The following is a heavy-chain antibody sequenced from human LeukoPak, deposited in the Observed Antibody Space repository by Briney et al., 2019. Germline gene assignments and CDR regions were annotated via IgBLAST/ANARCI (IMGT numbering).Heavy chain of an antibody. CDR3: AKDRNWGSGFDY. D-gene: IGHD7-27*01. J-gene: IGHJ4*02. V-gene: IGHV3-23*01. CDR1: GFTFSSTS. CDR2: ISGNGGST. Sequence: GGSLRLSCAASGFTFSSTSMSWVRQAPGKGLEWVSAISGNGGSTYYADSVKGRFTISRDNSKNTVNLQMNSLRVEDTAVYYCAKDRNWGSGFDYWGQGTLVTVPS.